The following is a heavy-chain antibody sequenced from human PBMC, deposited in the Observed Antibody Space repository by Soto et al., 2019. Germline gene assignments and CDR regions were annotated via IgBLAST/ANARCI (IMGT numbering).Heavy chain of an antibody. J-gene: IGHJ6*02. D-gene: IGHD3-3*01. Sequence: GGSLRLSCAASGFTFSSYAMSWVRQAPGKGLEWVSAISGSGGSTYYADSVKGRFTISRDNSKNTLYLQMNSLRAEDTAVYCCAKERGYDFWSGYSQYGMDVWGQGTTVTVSS. CDR1: GFTFSSYA. CDR2: ISGSGGST. V-gene: IGHV3-23*01. CDR3: AKERGYDFWSGYSQYGMDV.